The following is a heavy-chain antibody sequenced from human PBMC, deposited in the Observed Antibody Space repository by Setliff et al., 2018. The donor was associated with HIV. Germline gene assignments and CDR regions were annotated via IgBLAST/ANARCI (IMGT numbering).Heavy chain of an antibody. CDR3: ARARDSSGYYPGAFDI. CDR1: GFTFSSYD. CDR2: IGTAGDT. J-gene: IGHJ3*02. D-gene: IGHD3-22*01. Sequence: GGSLRLSFAASGFTFSSYDMHWVRQATGKGLEWVSAIGTAGDTYYPGSVKGRFTISRENAKNSLYPQMNSLRAGDTAVYYCARARDSSGYYPGAFDIWGQGTMVTVSS. V-gene: IGHV3-13*01.